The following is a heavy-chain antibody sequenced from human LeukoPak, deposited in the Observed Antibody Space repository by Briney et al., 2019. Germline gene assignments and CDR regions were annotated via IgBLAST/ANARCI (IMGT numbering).Heavy chain of an antibody. CDR3: AKLLGTATRYDY. D-gene: IGHD1-1*01. Sequence: GGSLRLSCAASGFTFSSNWMSWVRQAPGKGLEWVASINPDGSVKNHVDSVTGRFTISRDNAKNSLSLQMDTLRAEDTAVYYCAKLLGTATRYDYWGQGTLVIVSS. CDR2: INPDGSVK. V-gene: IGHV3-7*01. CDR1: GFTFSSNW. J-gene: IGHJ4*02.